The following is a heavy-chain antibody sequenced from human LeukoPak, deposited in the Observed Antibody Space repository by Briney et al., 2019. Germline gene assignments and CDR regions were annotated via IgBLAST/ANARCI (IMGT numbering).Heavy chain of an antibody. D-gene: IGHD3-22*01. J-gene: IGHJ2*01. CDR2: ISYDGSNK. Sequence: GGSLRLSCAASGFTFSSYAMPWVRQAPGKGLEWVAVISYDGSNKYYADSVKGRFTISRDNSKNTLYLQMNSLRAEDTAVYYCARDLDSSGYYYHNWYFDLWGRGTLVTVSS. V-gene: IGHV3-30-3*01. CDR1: GFTFSSYA. CDR3: ARDLDSSGYYYHNWYFDL.